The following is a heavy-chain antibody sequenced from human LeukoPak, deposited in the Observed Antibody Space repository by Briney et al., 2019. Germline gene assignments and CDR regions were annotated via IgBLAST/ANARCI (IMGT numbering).Heavy chain of an antibody. CDR3: ARGRELRGAFDI. CDR1: GGSISSYY. V-gene: IGHV4-59*01. CDR2: IYYSGST. J-gene: IGHJ3*02. Sequence: NPSETLSLTCTVSGGSISSYYWSWIRQPPGKGLEWIGYIYYSGSTNYNPSLKSRVTISVDTSKNQFSLKLSSVTAADTAVYYCARGRELRGAFDIWGQGTMVTVSS. D-gene: IGHD1-26*01.